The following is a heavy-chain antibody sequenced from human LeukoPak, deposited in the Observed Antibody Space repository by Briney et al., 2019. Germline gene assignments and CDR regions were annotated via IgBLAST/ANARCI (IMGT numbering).Heavy chain of an antibody. CDR3: ARGLGYDFWSGYSPGYYFDY. D-gene: IGHD3-3*01. V-gene: IGHV1-18*01. CDR2: INAYNGNT. J-gene: IGHJ4*02. CDR1: GYTFTSYG. Sequence: ASVKVSCKASGYTFTSYGISWVRQAPGQGLEWMGWINAYNGNTNYAQKLQGRVTMTTDTSTSTAYMELRSLRSDDTAVYYCARGLGYDFWSGYSPGYYFDYWGQGTLVTVSS.